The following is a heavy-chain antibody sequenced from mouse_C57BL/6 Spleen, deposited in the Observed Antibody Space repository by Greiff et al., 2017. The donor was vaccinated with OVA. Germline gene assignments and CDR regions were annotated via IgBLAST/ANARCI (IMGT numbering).Heavy chain of an antibody. CDR1: GYTFTSYW. V-gene: IGHV1-61*01. Sequence: VQLQQPGAELVRPGSSVKLSCKASGYTFTSYWMAWVKQRPGQGLEWIGNIYPSDSETHYNQKFKDKATLTVDKSSSTAYMQLSSLTSEDSAVYYCASDYRYAMDYWGQGTSVTVSS. CDR3: ASDYRYAMDY. J-gene: IGHJ4*01. D-gene: IGHD2-4*01. CDR2: IYPSDSET.